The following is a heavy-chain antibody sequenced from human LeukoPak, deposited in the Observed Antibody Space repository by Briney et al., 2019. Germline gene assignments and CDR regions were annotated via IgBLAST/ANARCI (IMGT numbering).Heavy chain of an antibody. V-gene: IGHV4-61*02. CDR2: IYHSGST. J-gene: IGHJ5*02. CDR1: GGSITRGTSY. Sequence: SQTLPLTCTVSGGSITRGTSYCSLIRQPGGKGLEWIGRIYHSGSTNYNPSLKSRVTISIDTSKNHFSLKLSSVTAADTAVYYGARGDDDGDHRGLLWFDRWGRATLVTVSS. CDR3: ARGDDDGDHRGLLWFDR. D-gene: IGHD2/OR15-2a*01.